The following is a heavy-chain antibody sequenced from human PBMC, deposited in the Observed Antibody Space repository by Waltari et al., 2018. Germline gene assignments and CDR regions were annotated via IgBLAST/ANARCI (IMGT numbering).Heavy chain of an antibody. Sequence: DVQLVGTGGGLVKAGGSMRLTCSASAFSCRHYNLDWVRPAPGRVLEWVASISGSGRSYIFYTDSVKGRFTISRDNAKNSLFLQMNSLRAEDTAVYYCTRDLYGSGGDYFDPWGQGTLVTVSS. V-gene: IGHV3-21*01. CDR2: ISGSGRSYI. J-gene: IGHJ4*02. D-gene: IGHD6-19*01. CDR3: TRDLYGSGGDYFDP. CDR1: AFSCRHYN.